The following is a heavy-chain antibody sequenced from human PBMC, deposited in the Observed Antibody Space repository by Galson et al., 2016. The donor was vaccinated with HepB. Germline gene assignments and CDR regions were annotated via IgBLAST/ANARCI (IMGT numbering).Heavy chain of an antibody. CDR2: ISWNSGTI. CDR1: GFTFDAYA. V-gene: IGHV3-9*01. J-gene: IGHJ5*02. Sequence: SLRLSCAASGFTFDAYAMHWVRQAPGKGLEWVSGISWNSGTIGYADSVKGRFTISRDNAKNSLYLQMNSLRPEDTTLYYCAKAGTYSSSKGWFDPWGQGNLVTVSS. CDR3: AKAGTYSSSKGWFDP. D-gene: IGHD6-13*01.